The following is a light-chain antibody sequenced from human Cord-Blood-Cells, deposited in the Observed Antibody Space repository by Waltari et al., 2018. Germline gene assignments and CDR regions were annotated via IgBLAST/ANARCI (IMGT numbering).Light chain of an antibody. CDR3: SSYAGSNNLV. CDR1: SSDVGGSNY. Sequence: QSALTQPPSASGSTGQSVTIPCTGTSSDVGGSNYVPWYQQHPGKAPKLMIYEVSQRPSGVPDRFSGSKSGNTASLTVSGLQAEDEADYYCSSYAGSNNLVFGGGTKLTVL. J-gene: IGLJ2*01. CDR2: EVS. V-gene: IGLV2-8*01.